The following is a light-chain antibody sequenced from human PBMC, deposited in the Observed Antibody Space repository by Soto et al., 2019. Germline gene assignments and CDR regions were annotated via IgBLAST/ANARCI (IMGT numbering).Light chain of an antibody. CDR2: EAS. CDR3: CSLTKGATGV. Sequence: QSALTQPASVSGSPGQSITISCTGTTSDVGSHNFVSWYQQYPGKAPKLLIYEASKRPSGLSNRFSGSKSGNTASLTTSGLQAEDEADYYCCSLTKGATGVFGGGTQLTVL. J-gene: IGLJ3*02. V-gene: IGLV2-23*01. CDR1: TSDVGSHNF.